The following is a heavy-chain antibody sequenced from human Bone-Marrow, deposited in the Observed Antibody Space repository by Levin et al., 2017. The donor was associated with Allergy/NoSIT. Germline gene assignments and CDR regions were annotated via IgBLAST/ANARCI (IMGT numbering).Heavy chain of an antibody. D-gene: IGHD6-19*01. CDR3: ARQDSSGWCDY. Sequence: SQTLSLTCTVSGGSISSYYWSWIRQPPGKGLEWIGYIYYSGSTNYNPSLKSRVTISVDTSKNQFSLKLSSVTAADTAVYYCARQDSSGWCDYWGQGTLVTVSS. V-gene: IGHV4-59*08. CDR2: IYYSGST. CDR1: GGSISSYY. J-gene: IGHJ4*02.